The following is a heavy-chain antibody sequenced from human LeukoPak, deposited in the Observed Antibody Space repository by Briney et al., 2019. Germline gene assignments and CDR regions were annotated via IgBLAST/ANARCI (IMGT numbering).Heavy chain of an antibody. V-gene: IGHV3-33*01. CDR3: TRYNNDHFDY. CDR2: IAYDGSRA. Sequence: HPGGSLRLSCAGSGFTFGGYGMHWFRQTPGKGLEWVAVIAYDGSRAFYADSVKGRFTISRDNSKNTMSVQVDDLRAEDTAVYYCTRYNNDHFDYWGQGTLVTVSS. J-gene: IGHJ4*02. D-gene: IGHD1-14*01. CDR1: GFTFGGYG.